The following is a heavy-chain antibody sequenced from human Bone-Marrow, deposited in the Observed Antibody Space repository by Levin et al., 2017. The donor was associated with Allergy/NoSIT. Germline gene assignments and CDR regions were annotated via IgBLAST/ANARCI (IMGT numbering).Heavy chain of an antibody. Sequence: PGGSLRLSCAASGFTFNSHDMMWVRQAPGKGLEWVASVSGSGNYIFYALSVKGRFTVSRDNAKNSVYLQMNRLTVEDTAVYYCARDAGRGWPLKGWFDPWGQGTLVTVSS. D-gene: IGHD6-19*01. CDR3: ARDAGRGWPLKGWFDP. J-gene: IGHJ5*02. V-gene: IGHV3-21*01. CDR1: GFTFNSHD. CDR2: VSGSGNYI.